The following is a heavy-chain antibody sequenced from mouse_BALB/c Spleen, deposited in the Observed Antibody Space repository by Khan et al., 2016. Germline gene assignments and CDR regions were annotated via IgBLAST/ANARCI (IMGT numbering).Heavy chain of an antibody. V-gene: IGHV1S137*01. CDR3: ARTHYGYDGGFAY. Sequence: VQLQQSGAELVRPGVSVKISCKGSGYTFTDYAMPWVKQSHAKSLEWIGVISTYYGDASYNQKFKGKATMTVDKSSSTAYMELARLTSEDSAIYYGARTHYGYDGGFAYWGQGTLVTVSA. D-gene: IGHD2-14*01. CDR2: ISTYYGDA. CDR1: GYTFTDYA. J-gene: IGHJ3*01.